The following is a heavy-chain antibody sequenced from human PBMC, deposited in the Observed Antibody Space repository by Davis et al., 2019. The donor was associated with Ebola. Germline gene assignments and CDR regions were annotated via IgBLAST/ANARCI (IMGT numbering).Heavy chain of an antibody. J-gene: IGHJ6*02. CDR1: GFTFSSYE. CDR2: ISSSGSYI. CDR3: ARDLYLGSWNYYGMDV. Sequence: GGSLRLSCAASGFTFSSYEMNWARQAPGKGLEWVSYISSSGSYIYYADSVKGRCTISRDNAKNSLYLQMNSLRAEDTAVYYCARDLYLGSWNYYGMDVWGQGTTVTVSS. D-gene: IGHD2-2*02. V-gene: IGHV3-21*05.